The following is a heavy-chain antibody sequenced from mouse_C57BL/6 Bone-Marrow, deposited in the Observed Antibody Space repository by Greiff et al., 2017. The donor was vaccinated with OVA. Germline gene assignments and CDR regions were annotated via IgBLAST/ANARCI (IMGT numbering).Heavy chain of an antibody. CDR1: GYTFTDYY. J-gene: IGHJ3*01. Sequence: VQLQQSGPELVKPGASVKISCKASGYTFTDYYMNWVKQSHGKSLEWIGDINPNNGGTSYNQKFKGKATLTVDKSSSTAYMELRSLTSEDSAVYYCASGDGLLLPFAYWGQGTLVTVSA. V-gene: IGHV1-26*01. CDR3: ASGDGLLLPFAY. D-gene: IGHD2-3*01. CDR2: INPNNGGT.